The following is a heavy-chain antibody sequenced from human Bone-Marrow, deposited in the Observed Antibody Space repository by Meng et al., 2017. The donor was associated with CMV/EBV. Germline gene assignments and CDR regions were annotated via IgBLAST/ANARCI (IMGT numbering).Heavy chain of an antibody. J-gene: IGHJ4*02. CDR3: AREVSSGWDY. Sequence: GESLKISCAASGFTFSSYGMHWVRQAPGKGLEWVAVISYDGSNKYYADSVKGRFTISRDNSKNTLYLQMNSLRAEDTAVYYCAREVSSGWDYWGQGTLVTVSS. CDR2: ISYDGSNK. CDR1: GFTFSSYG. D-gene: IGHD6-19*01. V-gene: IGHV3-30*19.